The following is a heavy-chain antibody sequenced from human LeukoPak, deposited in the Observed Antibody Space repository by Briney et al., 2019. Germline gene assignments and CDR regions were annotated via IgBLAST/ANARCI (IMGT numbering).Heavy chain of an antibody. D-gene: IGHD7-27*01. V-gene: IGHV3-11*01. CDR1: GFTFSDHY. J-gene: IGHJ4*02. Sequence: GGSLRLSCAVSGFTFSDHYMTWIRQAPGKGLEYISYLSNRGSDIFYADSVKGRFSISRDNAKNSLYLQMNSLRVEDTAMYYCARGHWGLDYWGQGTLVTVSS. CDR3: ARGHWGLDY. CDR2: LSNRGSDI.